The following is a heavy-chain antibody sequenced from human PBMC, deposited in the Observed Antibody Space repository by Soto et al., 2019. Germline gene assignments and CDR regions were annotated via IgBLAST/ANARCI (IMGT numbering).Heavy chain of an antibody. J-gene: IGHJ6*03. CDR2: IYYSGST. D-gene: IGHD2-2*01. V-gene: IGHV4-31*03. Sequence: PSETLSLTCPVSGGSLSSGVYYWSWIRKHPGKGLEWIGYIYYSGSTYYNPSLKSRVTISVDTSKNQFSLKLSSVTAADTAVYYCARSHCSSTSCYSTYYYYYYMDVWGKGTTVTVSS. CDR3: ARSHCSSTSCYSTYYYYYYMDV. CDR1: GGSLSSGVYY.